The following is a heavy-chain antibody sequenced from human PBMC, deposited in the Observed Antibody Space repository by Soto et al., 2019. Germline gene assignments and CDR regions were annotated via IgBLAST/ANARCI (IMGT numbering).Heavy chain of an antibody. J-gene: IGHJ4*02. Sequence: EVQVLESGGGLAQPGRSLRLSCAVSGLSFSSYAMTWVRQSPGKGLEWVSSISRSGNSTYSADSVRGRFTISRDNSKNTLYLQMNSLRAEDTAVYYCAKDAKILDWLPTSYYFDFWGQGTLVTVSP. CDR3: AKDAKILDWLPTSYYFDF. V-gene: IGHV3-23*01. CDR1: GLSFSSYA. D-gene: IGHD3-9*01. CDR2: ISRSGNST.